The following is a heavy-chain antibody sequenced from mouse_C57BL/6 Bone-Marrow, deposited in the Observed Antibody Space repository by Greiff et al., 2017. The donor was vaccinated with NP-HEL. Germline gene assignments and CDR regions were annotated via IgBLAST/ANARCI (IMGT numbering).Heavy chain of an antibody. D-gene: IGHD1-1*01. V-gene: IGHV1-55*01. CDR1: GYTFTSYW. CDR3: ARDYGSSYVNWYFDV. Sequence: QVQLQQPGAELVKPGASVKMSCKASGYTFTSYWITWVKQRPGQGLEWIGDIYPGSGSTNYNEKFKSKATLTVDTSSSTAYMQLSSLTSEDSAVYYCARDYGSSYVNWYFDVWGTGTTVTVSS. CDR2: IYPGSGST. J-gene: IGHJ1*03.